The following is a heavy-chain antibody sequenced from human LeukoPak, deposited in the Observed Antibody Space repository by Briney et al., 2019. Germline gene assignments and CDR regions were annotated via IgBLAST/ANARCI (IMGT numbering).Heavy chain of an antibody. CDR1: GGSFSGYY. CDR3: ARGYYDILTGYHISPFDY. J-gene: IGHJ4*02. Sequence: SETLSLTCAVYGGSFSGYYWSWIRQPPGKGLEWIGEINHSGSTNYNPSLTSRVTISVDTSKNQFSLKLSSVTAADTAVYYCARGYYDILTGYHISPFDYWGQGTLVTVSS. D-gene: IGHD3-9*01. V-gene: IGHV4-34*01. CDR2: INHSGST.